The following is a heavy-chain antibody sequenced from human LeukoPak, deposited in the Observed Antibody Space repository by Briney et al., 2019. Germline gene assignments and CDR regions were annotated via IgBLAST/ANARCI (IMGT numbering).Heavy chain of an antibody. D-gene: IGHD3-10*01. Sequence: SETLSLTCTVSGGSISSYYWSWIRQRPGKGLEWIGYIYYSGSTNYNPSLKSRVTISVDTSKNQFSLKLSSVTAADTAVYYCARAKVVRGVIIYGFDYWGQGTLVTVSS. CDR1: GGSISSYY. J-gene: IGHJ4*02. CDR2: IYYSGST. CDR3: ARAKVVRGVIIYGFDY. V-gene: IGHV4-59*01.